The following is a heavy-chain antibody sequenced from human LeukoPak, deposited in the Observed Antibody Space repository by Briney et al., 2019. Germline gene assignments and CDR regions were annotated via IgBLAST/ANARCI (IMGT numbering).Heavy chain of an antibody. J-gene: IGHJ4*02. D-gene: IGHD6-19*01. CDR2: IPSDGSDN. CDR1: VFTFSTYG. CDR3: AYGYSSGWYFPNFDY. V-gene: IGHV3-30*02. Sequence: PGGSLRLSCAASVFTFSTYGFHWVRQAPGKGLEWVAFIPSDGSDNYYANSVKGRFTISRDNSKNTLYLQMNSLRSDDTAVYYCAYGYSSGWYFPNFDYWGQGTLVTVSS.